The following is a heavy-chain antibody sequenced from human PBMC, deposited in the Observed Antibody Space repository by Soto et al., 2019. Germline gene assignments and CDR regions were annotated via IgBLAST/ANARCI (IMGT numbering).Heavy chain of an antibody. J-gene: IGHJ4*02. V-gene: IGHV1-69*13. CDR3: ARDSGAKLSSS. CDR1: GGTFSSYR. Sequence: SVKVSCKASGGTFSSYRFNWVRQARGQGLEWLGGIVPIYRTADYAQKFQGRVTITADESTRTVYMELSSLKSQDTAPYYCARDSGAKLSSSWGQGTLVTVSS. CDR2: IVPIYRTA. D-gene: IGHD6-13*01.